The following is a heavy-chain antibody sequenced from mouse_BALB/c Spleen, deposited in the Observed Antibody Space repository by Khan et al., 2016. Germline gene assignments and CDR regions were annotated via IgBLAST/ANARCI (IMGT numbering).Heavy chain of an antibody. CDR2: INPSTGYT. J-gene: IGHJ4*01. Sequence: QVQLQQSGAELVKPGASVKMSCKASGYTFTSYWMHWVKQRPGQGLEWIGYINPSTGYTEYNQKFKDKATLTVDKSSSTAYMQLSSLTSEDSAVYYCAIYYGNYAVDYWGQGTTFTVSS. CDR3: AIYYGNYAVDY. D-gene: IGHD2-1*01. CDR1: GYTFTSYW. V-gene: IGHV1-7*01.